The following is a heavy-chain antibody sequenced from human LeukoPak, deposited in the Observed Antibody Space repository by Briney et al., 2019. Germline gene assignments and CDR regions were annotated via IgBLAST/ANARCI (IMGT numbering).Heavy chain of an antibody. V-gene: IGHV4-59*11. J-gene: IGHJ3*02. Sequence: SETLSLTCAVSDDSFSSHYWTWIRQPPGKGLEWMGYISYIGSTNYNPSLKSRVTISLDKSKNQLSLKLSSVTAADTAVYYCARDLVTVTKGFDIWGQGTMVSVSS. CDR2: ISYIGST. CDR3: ARDLVTVTKGFDI. CDR1: DDSFSSHY. D-gene: IGHD4-17*01.